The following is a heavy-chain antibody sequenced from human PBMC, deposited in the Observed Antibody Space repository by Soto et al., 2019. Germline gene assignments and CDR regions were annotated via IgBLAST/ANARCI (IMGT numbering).Heavy chain of an antibody. CDR3: AHRYYDILTGSHDAFDI. CDR1: GFSLSTSGVG. CDR2: IYWNDDK. V-gene: IGHV2-5*01. J-gene: IGHJ3*02. Sequence: SGPTLVNPTQTLTLTCTFSGFSLSTSGVGVGWIRQPPGKALEWLALIYWNDDKRYSPSLKSRLTITKDTSKNQVVLTMTNMDPVDTATYYCAHRYYDILTGSHDAFDIWGQGTMVTVSS. D-gene: IGHD3-9*01.